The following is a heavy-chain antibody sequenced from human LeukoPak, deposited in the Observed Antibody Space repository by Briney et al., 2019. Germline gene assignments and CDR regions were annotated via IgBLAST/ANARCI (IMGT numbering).Heavy chain of an antibody. CDR2: INPSGGST. J-gene: IGHJ4*02. D-gene: IGHD3-9*01. Sequence: ASVKVSCKPSGYTFTSYYMHWVRQAPGQGLEWMGRINPSGGSTSYAQKFQGRGTMTRDTSTSTVYMELSSLRSEDTAVYYCAREGAFDWPPPGTKPDYWGQGTLVTVSS. V-gene: IGHV1-46*01. CDR3: AREGAFDWPPPGTKPDY. CDR1: GYTFTSYY.